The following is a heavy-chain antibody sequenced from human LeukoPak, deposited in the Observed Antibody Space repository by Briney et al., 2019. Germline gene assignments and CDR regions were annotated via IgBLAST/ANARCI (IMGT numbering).Heavy chain of an antibody. J-gene: IGHJ4*02. Sequence: GGSLRLSCAASGFTFSSYAMHWVRQAPGKGLEWVAVISYDGSNKYYADSVKGRFTISRDNSKNTLYLQMNSLRAEDTAVYYCANDLYRLYGSGTNLNNWGQGTLVTVSS. V-gene: IGHV3-30-3*02. D-gene: IGHD3-10*01. CDR1: GFTFSSYA. CDR2: ISYDGSNK. CDR3: ANDLYRLYGSGTNLNN.